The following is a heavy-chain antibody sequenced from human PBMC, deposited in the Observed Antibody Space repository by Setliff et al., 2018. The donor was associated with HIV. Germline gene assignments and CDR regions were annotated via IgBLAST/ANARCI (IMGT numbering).Heavy chain of an antibody. CDR3: ARDWEGATHTDY. J-gene: IGHJ4*02. CDR2: INPDSGDI. D-gene: IGHD1-26*01. CDR1: GYTFTAYY. Sequence: ASVKVSCKSSGYTFTAYYIHWVRQARGQGLEWMGWINPDSGDINYAQKFQGRVTMTRDTSISTAYMELSRLRSDDTALYYCARDWEGATHTDYWGQGTLVTVSS. V-gene: IGHV1-2*02.